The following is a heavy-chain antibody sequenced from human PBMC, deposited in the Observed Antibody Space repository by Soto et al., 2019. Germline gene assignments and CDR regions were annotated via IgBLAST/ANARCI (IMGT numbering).Heavy chain of an antibody. Sequence: QVQLQESGPGLVKPSETLSLTCTVSGDSISSYYWSWIRQPPGKGLEWIGYIYYSGSTNYNPSLKSRVTISVDTSKNQFSLKLSSVTAADTAVYYCARGRRGAYVPFDYWGQGTLVTVSS. CDR2: IYYSGST. V-gene: IGHV4-59*01. CDR1: GDSISSYY. J-gene: IGHJ4*02. D-gene: IGHD4-17*01. CDR3: ARGRRGAYVPFDY.